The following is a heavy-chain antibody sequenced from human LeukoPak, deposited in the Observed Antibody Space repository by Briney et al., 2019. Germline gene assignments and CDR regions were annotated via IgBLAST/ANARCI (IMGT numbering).Heavy chain of an antibody. CDR1: GGSFSGYY. CDR2: INHSGST. CDR3: ARGSIVVAGRGFDY. D-gene: IGHD6-19*01. Sequence: PSETLSLTCAVYGGSFSGYYWSWIRQPPGKGLEWIGEINHSGSTNYNPSLKSRVTISVDTSKNQFSLKLSSVTAADTAVYYCARGSIVVAGRGFDYWGQGTLVTVSS. J-gene: IGHJ4*02. V-gene: IGHV4-34*01.